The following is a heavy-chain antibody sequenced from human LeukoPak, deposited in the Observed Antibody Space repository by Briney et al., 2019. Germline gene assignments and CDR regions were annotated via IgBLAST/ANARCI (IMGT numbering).Heavy chain of an antibody. V-gene: IGHV3-21*06. CDR1: GFTFSTYT. CDR3: AGGYCSAGSCYKGDY. D-gene: IGHD2-15*01. J-gene: IGHJ4*02. Sequence: GGSLTLSCAASGFTFSTYTMNWVPQAPGKGLEWISAISSSTTYIYYADSVKGRFTISRDNAKNSLFLQMNSLRAEDTAVYYCAGGYCSAGSCYKGDYWGQGTLVTVSS. CDR2: ISSSTTYI.